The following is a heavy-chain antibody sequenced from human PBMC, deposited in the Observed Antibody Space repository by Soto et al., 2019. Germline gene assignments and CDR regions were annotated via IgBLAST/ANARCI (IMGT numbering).Heavy chain of an antibody. D-gene: IGHD3-3*01. CDR1: VGSFSGYY. Sequence: SETLSLTCAVYVGSFSGYYWSWIRQPPGKGLEWIGEINHSGSTNYNPSLKSRVTISVDTSKNQFSLKLSSVTAADTAVYYCARGLGRRFWSGYYYYYYYGMDVWGQGTTVTVSS. J-gene: IGHJ6*02. CDR2: INHSGST. V-gene: IGHV4-34*01. CDR3: ARGLGRRFWSGYYYYYYYGMDV.